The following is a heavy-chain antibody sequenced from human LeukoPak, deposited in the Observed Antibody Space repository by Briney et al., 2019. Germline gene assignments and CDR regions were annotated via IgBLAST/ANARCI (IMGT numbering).Heavy chain of an antibody. J-gene: IGHJ3*02. Sequence: GESLKISCKGSGYSINNYWIGWVRQMPGKGLEWMGIIYPADSDIRYSPSFQGQVTISADKSISTAYLQWSSLKASDTAMYYCARSYYYDSSGYRLGAFDIWGQGTMVTVSS. V-gene: IGHV5-51*01. CDR2: IYPADSDI. CDR3: ARSYYYDSSGYRLGAFDI. D-gene: IGHD3-22*01. CDR1: GYSINNYW.